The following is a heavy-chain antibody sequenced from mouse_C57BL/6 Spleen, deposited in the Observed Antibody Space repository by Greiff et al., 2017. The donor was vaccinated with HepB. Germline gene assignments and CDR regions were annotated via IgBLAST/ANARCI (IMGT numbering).Heavy chain of an antibody. D-gene: IGHD2-5*01. CDR1: GYTFTSYW. J-gene: IGHJ4*01. Sequence: QVQLQQPGAELVMPGASVKLSCKASGYTFTSYWMHWVKQRPGQGLEWIGEIDPSDSYTNYNQKFKGKSTLTVDKSSSTAYMQLSSLTSEDSAVYYCARSSKGFYAMDYWGQGTSVTVSS. V-gene: IGHV1-69*01. CDR3: ARSSKGFYAMDY. CDR2: IDPSDSYT.